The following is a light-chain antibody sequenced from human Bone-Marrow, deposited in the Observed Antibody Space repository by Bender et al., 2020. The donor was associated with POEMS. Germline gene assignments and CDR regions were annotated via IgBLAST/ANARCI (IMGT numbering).Light chain of an antibody. V-gene: IGLV1-40*01. CDR3: SSYAGSTKL. CDR1: SSNLGAGYH. CDR2: RNN. Sequence: ELTQPPSVSVSPGQRVTISCTGSSSNLGAGYHVHWYQQFPGTVPKLLIYRNNNRPSGVPDRFSGSKSGNTASLTVSGLQAEDEADYFCSSYAGSTKLFGGGTKLTVL. J-gene: IGLJ2*01.